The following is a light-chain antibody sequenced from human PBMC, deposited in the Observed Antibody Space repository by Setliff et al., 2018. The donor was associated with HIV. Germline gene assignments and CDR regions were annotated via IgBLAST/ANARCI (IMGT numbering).Light chain of an antibody. CDR2: DVN. V-gene: IGLV2-14*01. CDR3: SSDTSSSTPYV. J-gene: IGLJ1*01. CDR1: SSDVGGSNH. Sequence: QSALAQPASVSGSPGQSITISCAGTSSDVGGSNHVFWYQQYPGKVPRLIIYDVNNRPSGVSNRFSGSKSGNTASLTISGLQADDEADYYCSSDTSSSTPYVFGTGTKVTVL.